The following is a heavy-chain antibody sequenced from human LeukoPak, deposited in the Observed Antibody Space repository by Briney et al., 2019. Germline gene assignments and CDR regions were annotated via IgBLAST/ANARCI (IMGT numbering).Heavy chain of an antibody. D-gene: IGHD5-18*01. CDR1: GYTFTKYY. CDR3: ATSSGYSHTWGAFDY. V-gene: IGHV1-2*02. Sequence: ASVKVSCKTSGYTFTKYYMHWVRQAPGQGLEWMGWMNPNSGGTNYTQKFQGRVTMTRDTSINTAYMELSRLKSDDTAGYYCATSSGYSHTWGAFDYWGQGALVTVSS. J-gene: IGHJ4*02. CDR2: MNPNSGGT.